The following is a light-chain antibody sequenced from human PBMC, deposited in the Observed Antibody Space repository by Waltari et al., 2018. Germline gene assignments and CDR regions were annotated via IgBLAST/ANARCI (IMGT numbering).Light chain of an antibody. CDR3: CSYAGSYTVV. Sequence: QSALTQPRSVSGSPGQSVTISCTGTSSDVGGYNYVSWYQHHPGKAPNLLIFDVIKRPSGVPDRFSGSKSGNTASLTISGLQAEDEADYYCCSYAGSYTVVFGGGTRLTVL. CDR1: SSDVGGYNY. V-gene: IGLV2-11*01. J-gene: IGLJ2*01. CDR2: DVI.